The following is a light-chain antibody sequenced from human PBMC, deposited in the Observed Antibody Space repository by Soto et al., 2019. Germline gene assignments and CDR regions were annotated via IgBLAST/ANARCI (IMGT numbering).Light chain of an antibody. CDR2: AAS. Sequence: AIRMTQSPSSFSASTGDRVTITCRASQGISSYLAWYQQKPGKAPTLLIYAASTLQSGVPSRFSGSGSGTDFTLTISCLQSEDFATYYCQQYYSYPLTFGQGTKVEIK. V-gene: IGKV1-8*01. J-gene: IGKJ1*01. CDR1: QGISSY. CDR3: QQYYSYPLT.